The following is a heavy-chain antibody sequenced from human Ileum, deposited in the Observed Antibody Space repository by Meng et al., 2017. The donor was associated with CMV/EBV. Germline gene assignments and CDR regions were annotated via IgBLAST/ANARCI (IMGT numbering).Heavy chain of an antibody. CDR2: IGAYNGNT. CDR1: GYTFEHFG. Sequence: SVKVSCKASGYTFEHFGFAWVRQVPGQGLEWMGWIGAYNGNTNYAPKFQGRVTMTTDTRTATAYMELRSLRSDDTAFYYCARDLDSGRVSSDLILVPPSTRLFDYWGQGTLVTVSS. D-gene: IGHD2/OR15-2a*01. V-gene: IGHV1-18*04. J-gene: IGHJ4*02. CDR3: ARDLDSGRVSSDLILVPPSTRLFDY.